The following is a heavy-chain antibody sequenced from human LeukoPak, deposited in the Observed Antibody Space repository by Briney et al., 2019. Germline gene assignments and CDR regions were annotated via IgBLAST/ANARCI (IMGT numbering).Heavy chain of an antibody. J-gene: IGHJ4*02. CDR2: IISSSSYI. D-gene: IGHD1-26*01. CDR1: GFTFSSYS. Sequence: GGSLRLSCAASGFTFSSYSMNWVRQAPGKGLEWVSSIISSSSYIYYADSVKGRFTISRDNAKNSLYLQMNSLRAEDTAVYYCARDGRAGGSYQFDDWGQGTLVTVGS. CDR3: ARDGRAGGSYQFDD. V-gene: IGHV3-21*01.